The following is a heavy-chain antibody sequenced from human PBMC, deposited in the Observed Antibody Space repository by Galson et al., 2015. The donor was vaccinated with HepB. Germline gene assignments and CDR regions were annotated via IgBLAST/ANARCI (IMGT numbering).Heavy chain of an antibody. V-gene: IGHV1-46*04. D-gene: IGHD1-26*01. CDR2: INPSGGST. CDR3: ARSSGSLYARDAFDL. CDR1: GYTFTNYY. J-gene: IGHJ3*01. Sequence: SVKVSCKASGYTFTNYYLLWVRQAPGQGLEWMGIINPSGGSTTYAQKLQGRVTMTRDTSTSTVYMELSSLRSEDTAVYYCARSSGSLYARDAFDLWGQGTMVTVSS.